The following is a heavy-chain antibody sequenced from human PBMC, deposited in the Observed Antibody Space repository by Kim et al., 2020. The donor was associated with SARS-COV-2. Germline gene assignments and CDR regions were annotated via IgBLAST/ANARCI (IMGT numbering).Heavy chain of an antibody. J-gene: IGHJ6*03. CDR2: INPSGGST. D-gene: IGHD2-15*01. CDR1: GYTFTSYY. CDR3: ARDRGTCSGGSCYYMDV. V-gene: IGHV1-46*01. Sequence: ASVKVSCKASGYTFTSYYMHWVRQAPGQGLEWMGIINPSGGSTSYAQKFQGRVTMTRDTSTSTVYMELSSLRSEDTAVYYCARDRGTCSGGSCYYMDVWGKGTTVTVSS.